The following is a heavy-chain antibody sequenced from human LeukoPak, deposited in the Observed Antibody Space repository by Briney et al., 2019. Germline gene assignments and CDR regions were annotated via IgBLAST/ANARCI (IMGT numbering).Heavy chain of an antibody. D-gene: IGHD5-24*01. CDR2: IYSSGST. CDR1: GCSGSISGYY. CDR3: ARDKGHGYKYCGESSYFDF. Sequence: SETLTLTCTVSGCSGSISGYYWSWIRQPAGKALEWIGRIYSSGSTNYSPSLERRVSMSVDTSKNQVSLRLRSVTAADTAMYYCARDKGHGYKYCGESSYFDFWVQGTLVTVSS. V-gene: IGHV4-4*07. J-gene: IGHJ4*02.